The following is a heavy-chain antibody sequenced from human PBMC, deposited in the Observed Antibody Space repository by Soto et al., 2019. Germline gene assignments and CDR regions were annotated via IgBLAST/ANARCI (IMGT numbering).Heavy chain of an antibody. CDR2: ISSSSSYI. V-gene: IGHV3-21*01. CDR3: ARWDISDDY. D-gene: IGHD1-26*01. CDR1: GFTFSNAW. Sequence: GGSLRLSCAASGFTFSNAWMSWVRQAPGKGLEWVSSISSSSSYIYYADSVKGRFTISRDNAKNSLYLQMNSLRAEDTAVYYCARWDISDDYWGQGTLVTVSS. J-gene: IGHJ4*02.